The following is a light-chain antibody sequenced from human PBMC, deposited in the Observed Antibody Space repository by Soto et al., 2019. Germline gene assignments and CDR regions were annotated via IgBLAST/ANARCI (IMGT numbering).Light chain of an antibody. CDR3: QHYGTSPQT. Sequence: IVLTQSPDTLSLSLGERATLSCRASQSVSNMYLAWYQQKPGQAPRLLIYDASSRATGIPDRFSGSGSGTDFTLTITRLEPEDFAVYYCQHYGTSPQTFGQGTKVEIK. CDR1: QSVSNMY. V-gene: IGKV3-20*01. J-gene: IGKJ1*01. CDR2: DAS.